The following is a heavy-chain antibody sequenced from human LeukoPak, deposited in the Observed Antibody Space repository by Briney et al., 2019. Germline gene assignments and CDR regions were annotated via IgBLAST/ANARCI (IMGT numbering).Heavy chain of an antibody. CDR1: GGTFSSYA. V-gene: IGHV1-69*13. CDR2: IIPIFGTA. D-gene: IGHD4-23*01. J-gene: IGHJ1*01. CDR3: ARDRDYGGNSGPRVYFQH. Sequence: SVKVSCRASGGTFSSYAISWVRQAPGQGLEWMGGIIPIFGTANYAQKFQGRVTITADESTSTAYMELSSLRSEDTAVYYCARDRDYGGNSGPRVYFQHWGQGTLVTVSS.